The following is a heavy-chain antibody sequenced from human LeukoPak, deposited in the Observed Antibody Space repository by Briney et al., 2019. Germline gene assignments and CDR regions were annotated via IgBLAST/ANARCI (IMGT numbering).Heavy chain of an antibody. V-gene: IGHV1-18*01. CDR1: GYTFNRFG. CDR2: INTYNGKT. J-gene: IGHJ4*02. CDR3: ARDTPQHLKRFDF. D-gene: IGHD6-13*01. Sequence: ASVKVSCEASGYTFNRFGISWVRQAPGQGLECLGWINTYNGKTKVAARFQGRVTMTADTSTSTVNLELGSLRLDDTAVYFCARDTPQHLKRFDFWGQGTLVTVSS.